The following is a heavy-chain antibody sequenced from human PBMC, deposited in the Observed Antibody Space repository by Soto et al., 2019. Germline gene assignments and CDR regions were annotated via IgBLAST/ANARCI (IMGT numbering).Heavy chain of an antibody. Sequence: SESLSLICTVSGGSISSVGYYWGWFSQHPGKGLEWIGYIYYSGSTYYNPSLKSRVTISVDTSKNQFSLKLSSVTAADTAVYYFAGKVGSKENNNLFDPWGQGTLVTVSS. CDR3: AGKVGSKENNNLFDP. V-gene: IGHV4-31*03. CDR1: GGSISSVGYY. CDR2: IYYSGST. J-gene: IGHJ5*02. D-gene: IGHD1-26*01.